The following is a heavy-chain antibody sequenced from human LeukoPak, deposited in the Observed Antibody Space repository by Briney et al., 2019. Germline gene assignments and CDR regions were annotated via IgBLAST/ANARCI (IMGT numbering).Heavy chain of an antibody. J-gene: IGHJ4*02. CDR2: ISSSSSYI. Sequence: ETLSLTCTVSGGSISSYYWSWIRQPPGKGLEWVSSISSSSSYIYYADSVKGRFTISRDNAKNSLYLQMNSLRAEDTAVYYCARDYSVRYSSGWYYWGQGTLVTVSS. CDR1: GGSISSYY. CDR3: ARDYSVRYSSGWYY. D-gene: IGHD6-19*01. V-gene: IGHV3-21*01.